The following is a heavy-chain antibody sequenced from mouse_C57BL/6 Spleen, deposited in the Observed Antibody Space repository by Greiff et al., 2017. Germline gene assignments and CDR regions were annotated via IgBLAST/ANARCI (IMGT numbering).Heavy chain of an antibody. CDR3: ARKDYGSPFDY. CDR1: GYTFTSYW. CDR2: IDPSDSYT. Sequence: VQLQQPGAELVKPGASVKLSCKASGYTFTSYWMQWVKQRPGQGLEWIGEIDPSDSYTNYNQKFKGKATLTVDTSSSTAYMQLSSLTSEDSAVYYCARKDYGSPFDYWGQGTTLTVSS. J-gene: IGHJ2*01. V-gene: IGHV1-50*01. D-gene: IGHD1-1*01.